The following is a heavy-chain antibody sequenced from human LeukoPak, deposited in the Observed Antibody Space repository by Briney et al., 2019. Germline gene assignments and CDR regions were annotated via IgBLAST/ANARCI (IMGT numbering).Heavy chain of an antibody. Sequence: SETLSLTCTVSGGSISSYYWSWIRQPPGKGLEWIGYIYYSGATNYNPSLKSRVSILVDASKNQFSLKLSSVTAADTAVYYCARGVYIAAAQYGYWGQGTLVTVSS. D-gene: IGHD6-13*01. V-gene: IGHV4-59*01. J-gene: IGHJ4*02. CDR2: IYYSGAT. CDR1: GGSISSYY. CDR3: ARGVYIAAAQYGY.